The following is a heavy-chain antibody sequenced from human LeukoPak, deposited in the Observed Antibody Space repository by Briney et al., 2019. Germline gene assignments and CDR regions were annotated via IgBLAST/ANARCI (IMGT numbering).Heavy chain of an antibody. CDR1: GFTFNTYG. CDR3: TKAPAGRLGYYWGAHDY. J-gene: IGHJ4*02. Sequence: GGSLRLSCAASGFTFNTYGMSWVRQAPGKGLEWVSSISGSGDNTYYADSVKGRFTISRENSENTLYLQLNSLRAEDTAVYYCTKAPAGRLGYYWGAHDYWGQGTLVTVSS. V-gene: IGHV3-23*01. CDR2: ISGSGDNT. D-gene: IGHD3-3*01.